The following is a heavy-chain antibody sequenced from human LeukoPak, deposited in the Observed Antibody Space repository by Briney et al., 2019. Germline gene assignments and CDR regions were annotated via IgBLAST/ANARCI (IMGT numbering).Heavy chain of an antibody. J-gene: IGHJ4*02. V-gene: IGHV1-2*02. CDR1: GYTFTDYY. CDR2: INPNSGGT. D-gene: IGHD1-26*01. Sequence: ASVKVSCKTSGYTFTDYYMHWVRQAPGQGLEWMGWINPNSGGTKCAQKFQGRVTMTRDTSISTVYMELSSLRSDDTAVFYCARDGALDYWGQGTLVTVSS. CDR3: ARDGALDY.